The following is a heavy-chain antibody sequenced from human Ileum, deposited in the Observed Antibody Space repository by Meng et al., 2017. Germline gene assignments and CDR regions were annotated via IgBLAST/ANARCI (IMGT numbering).Heavy chain of an antibody. CDR3: ARAESRNYGNLDD. Sequence: GESLKISCAASGFSFSSYWMHWVRQAPGKGLVWVSRISPDGSSTYYADSVKGRFTISRDNAKNTVYLQMNSLRGEDTAVYFCARAESRNYGNLDDWGQGTLVTVSS. CDR1: GFSFSSYW. CDR2: ISPDGSST. V-gene: IGHV3-74*01. D-gene: IGHD1-14*01. J-gene: IGHJ4*02.